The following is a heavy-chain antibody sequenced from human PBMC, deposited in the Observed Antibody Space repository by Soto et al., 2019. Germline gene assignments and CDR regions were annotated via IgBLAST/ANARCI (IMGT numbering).Heavy chain of an antibody. V-gene: IGHV3-11*01. CDR2: IDTSGTKI. Sequence: QVQLVESGGDLVKPEGSLRLSCAASGYTFSDYYMSWIRQAPGKGLEWISYIDTSGTKIYYADSVKGRFTITRDNAKNSLYLEMNSLRDEDTAVYYCTSHYDMWSGYLSPVDYWGQGTLVTVSS. D-gene: IGHD3-3*01. J-gene: IGHJ4*02. CDR1: GYTFSDYY. CDR3: TSHYDMWSGYLSPVDY.